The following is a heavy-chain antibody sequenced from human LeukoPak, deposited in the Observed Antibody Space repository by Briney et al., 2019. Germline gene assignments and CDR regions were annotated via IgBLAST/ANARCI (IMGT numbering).Heavy chain of an antibody. CDR2: INPNTGGT. CDR1: GYTFTSNY. Sequence: ASVKVSCKAFGYTFTSNYIHWVRQAPGQGLEWMGWINPNTGGTKYAQRFQDRVTMTRDTSISTAYMEVSRLRYDDTAVYYCARPLRVTMIRGAAFRASSDFDPWGQGTLVTVSS. J-gene: IGHJ5*02. D-gene: IGHD3-10*01. V-gene: IGHV1-2*02. CDR3: ARPLRVTMIRGAAFRASSDFDP.